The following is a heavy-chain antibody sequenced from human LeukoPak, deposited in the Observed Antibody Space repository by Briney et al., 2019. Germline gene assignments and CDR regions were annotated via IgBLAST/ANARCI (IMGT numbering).Heavy chain of an antibody. V-gene: IGHV3-30*02. CDR2: IQYDGSNK. D-gene: IGHD2-2*01. J-gene: IGHJ4*02. Sequence: PGGSLRLSCSASGFAFSSNGMHWVRQAPGKGLEWVAFIQYDGSNKYYADSVKGRFTISRDNSKNTLYLQMNSLRREDTAVYYCAKDFTTWPRTPRYFDYWGQGNLVTVSS. CDR3: AKDFTTWPRTPRYFDY. CDR1: GFAFSSNG.